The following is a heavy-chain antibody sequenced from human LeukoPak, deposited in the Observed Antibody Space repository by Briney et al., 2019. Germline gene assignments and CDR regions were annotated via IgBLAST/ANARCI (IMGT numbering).Heavy chain of an antibody. D-gene: IGHD2-2*02. CDR1: GYTFTSYG. J-gene: IGHJ6*02. Sequence: GASVKVSCKASGYTFTSYGISWVRQAPGQGLEWTGWISAYNGNTNYAQKLQGRVTMTTDTSTSTAYMELRSLRSDDTAVYYCARVDCSSTSCYTAGYYYYGMDVWGQGTTVTVSS. V-gene: IGHV1-18*01. CDR3: ARVDCSSTSCYTAGYYYYGMDV. CDR2: ISAYNGNT.